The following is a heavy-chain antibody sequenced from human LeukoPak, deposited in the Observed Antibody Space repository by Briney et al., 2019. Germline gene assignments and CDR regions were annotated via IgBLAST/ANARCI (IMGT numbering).Heavy chain of an antibody. CDR3: AREGHYDYVWGSYRYIYSDY. Sequence: ASVKVSCKASGYTFTSYGISWVRQAPGQGLEWMGWISAYNGNTNYAQKLQGRVTMTTDTSTSTAYMELGSLRSDDTAVYYCAREGHYDYVWGSYRYIYSDYWGQGTLVTVSS. J-gene: IGHJ4*02. V-gene: IGHV1-18*01. D-gene: IGHD3-16*02. CDR1: GYTFTSYG. CDR2: ISAYNGNT.